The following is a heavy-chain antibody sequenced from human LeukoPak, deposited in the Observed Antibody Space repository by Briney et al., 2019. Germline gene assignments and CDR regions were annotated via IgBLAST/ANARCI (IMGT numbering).Heavy chain of an antibody. V-gene: IGHV4-59*08. CDR2: IHYTGYT. D-gene: IGHD6-13*01. J-gene: IGHJ5*02. CDR3: ARLHFAAAEEFDP. CDR1: GGSISGYY. Sequence: SETLSLTCTVSGGSISGYYWSWIRQPPGKRLEWVGYIHYTGYTNYNPSLRSRVTMSVDTSKNQFSLTQMSVTAADTAVYYCARLHFAAAEEFDPWGQGTLVTVSS.